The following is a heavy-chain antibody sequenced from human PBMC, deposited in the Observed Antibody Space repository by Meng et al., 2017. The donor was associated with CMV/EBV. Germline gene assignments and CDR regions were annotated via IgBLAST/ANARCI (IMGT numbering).Heavy chain of an antibody. D-gene: IGHD2-2*01. J-gene: IGHJ6*02. CDR3: ARGGVVVVPAAQPQPYYYYYGMDV. CDR1: GGTFSSYA. CDR2: IIPIFGTA. Sequence: SAKVSCKASGGTFSSYAISWLRQAPGQGLGWMGGIIPIFGTANYAQKSQGRVTITTDESTSTAYMELSSLRSEDTAVYYCARGGVVVVPAAQPQPYYYYYGMDVWGQGTTVTVSS. V-gene: IGHV1-69*05.